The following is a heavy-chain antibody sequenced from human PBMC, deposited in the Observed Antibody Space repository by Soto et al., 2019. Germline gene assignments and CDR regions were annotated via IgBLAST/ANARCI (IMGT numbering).Heavy chain of an antibody. CDR3: ARESEDLTSNFDY. J-gene: IGHJ4*02. CDR1: GFTFTRYS. V-gene: IGHV3-21*06. Sequence: PAESLRLSCAASGFTFTRYSMNWVRLAPGKGLEWVSSISSTTNYISYGDSMKGRSTISRDNAKNSLYLEMNSLRAEDTAVVHCARESEDLTSNFDYWGQGTLVTVSS. CDR2: ISSTTNYI.